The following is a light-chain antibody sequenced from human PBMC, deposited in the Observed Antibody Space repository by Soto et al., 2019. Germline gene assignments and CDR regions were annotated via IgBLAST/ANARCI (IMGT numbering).Light chain of an antibody. Sequence: DIQMTQSPSALAASIXNRITITCRASQSINTWLAWYQQKPGKAPKLLIYAASTLESGVPSRFSGSGSGTEFTLTITSLQPDDFATYYCHHYNTYSTFGQGTKV. CDR2: AAS. V-gene: IGKV1-5*03. J-gene: IGKJ1*01. CDR1: QSINTW. CDR3: HHYNTYST.